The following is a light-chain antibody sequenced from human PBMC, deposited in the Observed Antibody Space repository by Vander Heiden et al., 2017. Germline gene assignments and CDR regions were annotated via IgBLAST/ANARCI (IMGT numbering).Light chain of an antibody. CDR2: DVT. V-gene: IGLV2-23*02. Sequence: SALTQPASVSGSPGQSITVSCTGTNGDVGNFNFVFWYQQYPGQVPKLVIYDVTQRPSGVSNRFSGFKSGNTASLTISGPQADDEADYFCSSYAGSRTFVFGTGTRVTVL. J-gene: IGLJ1*01. CDR1: NGDVGNFNF. CDR3: SSYAGSRTFV.